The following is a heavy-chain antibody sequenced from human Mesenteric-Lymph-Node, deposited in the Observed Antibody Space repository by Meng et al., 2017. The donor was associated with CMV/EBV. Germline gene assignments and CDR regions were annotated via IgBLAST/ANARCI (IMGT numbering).Heavy chain of an antibody. J-gene: IGHJ4*02. D-gene: IGHD6-6*01. CDR3: AISYSSSF. CDR2: ISVSGANT. CDR1: GFTFNTYA. V-gene: IGHV3-23*01. Sequence: GESLKISCAASGFTFNTYAMSWVRQPPGKGLEWVSAISVSGANTYYADSVNGRFTISRDNSKNTLYLQMNSLRADDTAVYYCAISYSSSFWGQGTLVTVSS.